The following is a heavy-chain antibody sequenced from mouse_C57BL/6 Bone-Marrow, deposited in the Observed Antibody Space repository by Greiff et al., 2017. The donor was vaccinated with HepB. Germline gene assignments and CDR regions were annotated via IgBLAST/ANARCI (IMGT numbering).Heavy chain of an antibody. V-gene: IGHV1-72*01. Sequence: QVQLQQPGAELVKPGASVKLSCKASGYTFTSYWMHWVKQRPGRGLEWIGRIDPNSGGTKYNEKFKSKATLTVDKPSSTAYMQLSSLTSEDSAVYYCARPSGALHYYGSSSWFAYWGQGTLVTVSA. CDR2: IDPNSGGT. CDR1: GYTFTSYW. CDR3: ARPSGALHYYGSSSWFAY. D-gene: IGHD1-1*01. J-gene: IGHJ3*01.